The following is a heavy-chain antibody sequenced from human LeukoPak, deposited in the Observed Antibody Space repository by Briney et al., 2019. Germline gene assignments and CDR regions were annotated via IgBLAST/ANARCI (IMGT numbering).Heavy chain of an antibody. CDR3: ARSSEGRYYYDSSGYSYYYYYMDV. Sequence: SETLSLTCTVSGASISSSSYYWGWIRQPPGKGLEWIGSIYHSGSTYYNPSLRSRVTISVDTSKNQFSLKLSSVTAADTAVYYCARSSEGRYYYDSSGYSYYYYYMDVWGKGTTVTISS. V-gene: IGHV4-39*07. D-gene: IGHD3-22*01. J-gene: IGHJ6*03. CDR1: GASISSSSYY. CDR2: IYHSGST.